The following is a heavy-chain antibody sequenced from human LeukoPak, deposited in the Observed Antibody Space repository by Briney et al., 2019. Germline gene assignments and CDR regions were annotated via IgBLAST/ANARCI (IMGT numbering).Heavy chain of an antibody. J-gene: IGHJ3*02. V-gene: IGHV4-59*08. D-gene: IGHD4-11*01. CDR2: IFNSGST. CDR3: VQGDAFDI. Sequence: SETLSLTCSVSGSPITNYYWSWIRQPPGKGLEWIGYIFNSGSTNYNPSLKSRVTIVLDTSKNQFSLRLTSVTAADTAVYYCVQGDAFDIWGQGTMVTVSS. CDR1: GSPITNYY.